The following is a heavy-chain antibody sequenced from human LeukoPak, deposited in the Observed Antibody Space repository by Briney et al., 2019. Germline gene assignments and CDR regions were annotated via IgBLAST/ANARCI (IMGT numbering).Heavy chain of an antibody. D-gene: IGHD3-10*01. V-gene: IGHV3-23*01. CDR1: GFTFSSFG. Sequence: PGGSLRLSCAASGFTFSSFGMDWVRQAPGKGLEWVSSISGSGGRTYYADSVKGRFTISRDNSKNTLYLQMNSLRAEDTAVYYCAKDGSGSYIDYWGQGTLVTVSS. CDR3: AKDGSGSYIDY. J-gene: IGHJ4*02. CDR2: ISGSGGRT.